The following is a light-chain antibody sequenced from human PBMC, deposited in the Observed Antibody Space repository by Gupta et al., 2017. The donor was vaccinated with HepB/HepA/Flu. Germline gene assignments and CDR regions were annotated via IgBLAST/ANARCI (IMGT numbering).Light chain of an antibody. Sequence: DIQMTQSPSTLSASVGDRVTITCRASQSISVWLAWYQQKPGKAPNLLIYRTSSLQSGVPSRFSGSGSGTEFTLTISSLQPDDFATYYCQQYNSYTYTFGQGTKVEIK. CDR3: QQYNSYTYT. V-gene: IGKV1-5*03. J-gene: IGKJ2*01. CDR2: RTS. CDR1: QSISVW.